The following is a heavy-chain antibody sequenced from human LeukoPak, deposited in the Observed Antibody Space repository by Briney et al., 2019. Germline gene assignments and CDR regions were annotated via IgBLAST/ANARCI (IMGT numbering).Heavy chain of an antibody. CDR3: ARDPYSISRRFDY. Sequence: GGSLRLSCAASGFTFSSYEMNWVRQAPGKGGEWVSYISSSGSTIYYADSVEGRFTISTDNATNSLYLQMNSLRAEDTAVYYCARDPYSISRRFDYWGQGTLVTVSS. D-gene: IGHD6-6*01. CDR2: ISSSGSTI. CDR1: GFTFSSYE. V-gene: IGHV3-48*03. J-gene: IGHJ4*02.